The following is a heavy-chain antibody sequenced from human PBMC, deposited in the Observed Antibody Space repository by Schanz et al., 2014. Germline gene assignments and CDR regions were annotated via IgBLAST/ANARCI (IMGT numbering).Heavy chain of an antibody. D-gene: IGHD2-2*01. V-gene: IGHV3-9*01. J-gene: IGHJ1*01. CDR1: GFRFDDYA. Sequence: EVQLVESGGGLVQPGRSLRLSCVASGFRFDDYAMHWVRHAPGKGLEWVSGMSWNAGSLGYGDSVKGRFTISRDNAKNSLYLQMNSLRAEDTALYYCARDTAQSCIGPSCFEYFQHWGQGALDTVSS. CDR3: ARDTAQSCIGPSCFEYFQH. CDR2: MSWNAGSL.